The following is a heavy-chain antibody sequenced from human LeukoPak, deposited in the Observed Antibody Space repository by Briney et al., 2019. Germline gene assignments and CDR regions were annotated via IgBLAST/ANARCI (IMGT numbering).Heavy chain of an antibody. D-gene: IGHD3-9*01. Sequence: KSGGSLRLSCAASGFTFSSYSMNWVRQAPGKGLEWVSSISSSSSYIYYADSVKGRFTISRDNAKNSLYLQMNSLRAEDTALYYCAKAAGLRDILTGTHFDYWGQGTLVTVSS. CDR2: ISSSSSYI. CDR1: GFTFSSYS. CDR3: AKAAGLRDILTGTHFDY. V-gene: IGHV3-21*04. J-gene: IGHJ4*02.